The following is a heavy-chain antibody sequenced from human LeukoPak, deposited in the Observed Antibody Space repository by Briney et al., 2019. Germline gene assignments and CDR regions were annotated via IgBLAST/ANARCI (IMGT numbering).Heavy chain of an antibody. D-gene: IGHD2-2*01. CDR2: IIPIFGTA. J-gene: IGHJ4*02. Sequence: ASVKVSCKASGGTFSSYAISWVRQAPGQGLEWMGGIIPIFGTANYAQKFQGRVTITADESTSTAYMELSSLRSEDTAVYYCARAGSPVNRLWDGCSSTSCYGPDQFVYWGQGTLVTVSS. CDR1: GGTFSSYA. CDR3: ARAGSPVNRLWDGCSSTSCYGPDQFVY. V-gene: IGHV1-69*13.